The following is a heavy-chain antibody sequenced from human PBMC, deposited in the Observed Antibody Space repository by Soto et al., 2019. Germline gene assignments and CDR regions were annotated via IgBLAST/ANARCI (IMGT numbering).Heavy chain of an antibody. D-gene: IGHD5-18*01. Sequence: SETLSLTGAVYGGSFSGYYWSWIRQPPGKGLEWIGEINHSGSTNYNPSLKSRVTISVDTSKNQFSLKLSSVTAADTAVYYCARGDTAMAAYYFDYWGQGTLVTVSS. CDR1: GGSFSGYY. CDR2: INHSGST. CDR3: ARGDTAMAAYYFDY. J-gene: IGHJ4*02. V-gene: IGHV4-34*01.